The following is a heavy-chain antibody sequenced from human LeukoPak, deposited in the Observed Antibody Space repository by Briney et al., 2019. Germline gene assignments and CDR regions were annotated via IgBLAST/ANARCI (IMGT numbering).Heavy chain of an antibody. CDR1: GLTVGNNY. V-gene: IGHV3-53*01. CDR2: IYSDGST. D-gene: IGHD6-13*01. CDR3: ARDTPGIAASVNGG. Sequence: PGGSLRLPCTASGLTVGNNYMNWVRQTPGKGLEWVSLIYSDGSTHYSGSVKGRFTISRDSSKNTLYLQMNSLRAEDTAIYYCARDTPGIAASVNGGWGQGTLVTVSS. J-gene: IGHJ4*02.